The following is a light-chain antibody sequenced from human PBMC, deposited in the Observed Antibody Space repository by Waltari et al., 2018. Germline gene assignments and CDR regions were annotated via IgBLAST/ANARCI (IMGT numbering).Light chain of an antibody. J-gene: IGKJ2*01. V-gene: IGKV1-5*03. CDR2: QAS. CDR1: QSILTW. Sequence: DIQMTQSPSTLSASVGDRVTITCRASQSILTWLAWYQQKPGKAPKLLIYQASNLQSGVPSRFSGSGSGTEFTLTISSLQPDDFATYYCQQYSSHYTFGQGTKLEIK. CDR3: QQYSSHYT.